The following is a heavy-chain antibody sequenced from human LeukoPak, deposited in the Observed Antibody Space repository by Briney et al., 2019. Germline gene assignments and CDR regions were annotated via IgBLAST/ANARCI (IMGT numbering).Heavy chain of an antibody. CDR1: GYTFTSYG. CDR3: ARGPPSAYYYDSSGYSSYYFDY. CDR2: ISAYNGNT. Sequence: ASVTVSCKASGYTFTSYGISWVRQAPGQGLEWMGWISAYNGNTNYAQKLQGRVTMTTDTSTSTAYMELRSLRSDDTAVYYCARGPPSAYYYDSSGYSSYYFDYWGQGTLVTVSS. D-gene: IGHD3-22*01. J-gene: IGHJ4*02. V-gene: IGHV1-18*01.